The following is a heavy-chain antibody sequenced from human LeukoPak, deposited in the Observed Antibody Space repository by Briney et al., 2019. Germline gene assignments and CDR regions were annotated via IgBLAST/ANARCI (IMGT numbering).Heavy chain of an antibody. CDR2: ISSGSTYI. CDR3: ARDKNGVFDT. D-gene: IGHD3-3*01. Sequence: PGGSLRLSCAASGFTFSDSYMSWIRQVPGKGLEWVSSISSGSTYIYNADSVQGRFTISRDNAKNSLFLLVNSLRAKDTAVYYCARDKNGVFDTWGQGTMVTVSS. V-gene: IGHV3-11*04. CDR1: GFTFSDSY. J-gene: IGHJ3*02.